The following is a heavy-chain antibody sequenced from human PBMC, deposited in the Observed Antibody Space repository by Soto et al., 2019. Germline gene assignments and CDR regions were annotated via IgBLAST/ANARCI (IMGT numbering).Heavy chain of an antibody. D-gene: IGHD2-21*01. Sequence: ASVKVPCKSSGYTFTSYGSIWVRQAPGQRLEWMGWINAGNGNTKYSQKFQGRVTITRDTSASTAYMELSSLRSEDTAVYYCSLFRFHYYYGMDVWGQGTKVTVS. V-gene: IGHV1-3*01. CDR3: SLFRFHYYYGMDV. CDR1: GYTFTSYG. J-gene: IGHJ6*02. CDR2: INAGNGNT.